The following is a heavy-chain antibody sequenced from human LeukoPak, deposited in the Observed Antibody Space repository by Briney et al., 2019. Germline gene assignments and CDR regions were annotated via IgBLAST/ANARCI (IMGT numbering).Heavy chain of an antibody. Sequence: GGSLKLSCAASGFTFSSYAMSWVRQAPGKGLEWVSAISGSGVTTYYADSVKGRFTISRDNSKNTLYLQMNSLRAEDTAVYYCARVRYYYYMDVWGKGTTVTISS. J-gene: IGHJ6*03. CDR1: GFTFSSYA. V-gene: IGHV3-23*01. CDR2: ISGSGVTT. CDR3: ARVRYYYYMDV.